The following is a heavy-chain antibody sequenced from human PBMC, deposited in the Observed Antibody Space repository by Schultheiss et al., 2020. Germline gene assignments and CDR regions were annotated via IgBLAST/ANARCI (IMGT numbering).Heavy chain of an antibody. Sequence: GGSLRLSCAAAGFTFSNYAMHWVRQAPGKGLEWVSSISRSSSYIYYADSVKGRFTISRDNAKNSLYLQMNSLRAEDTAVYYCARSSGWYLYYYGMDVWGQGTT. CDR1: GFTFSNYA. J-gene: IGHJ6*02. CDR3: ARSSGWYLYYYGMDV. D-gene: IGHD6-19*01. CDR2: ISRSSSYI. V-gene: IGHV3-21*04.